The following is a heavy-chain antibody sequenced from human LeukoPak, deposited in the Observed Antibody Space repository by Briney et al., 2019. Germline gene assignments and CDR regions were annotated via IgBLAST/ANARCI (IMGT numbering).Heavy chain of an antibody. J-gene: IGHJ4*02. CDR3: ARDQGGPFGSGSYNY. CDR1: GGSIISSSSY. CDR2: IYYNGNT. D-gene: IGHD3-10*01. V-gene: IGHV4-39*02. Sequence: SETLSLTCTVSGGSIISSSSYWGWIRQPPKKGLEWIGAIYYNGNTYYNRSLRSRVTMSVDTSKNQFSLKLNSVTAADTAVYYCARDQGGPFGSGSYNYWGQGTLVTVSS.